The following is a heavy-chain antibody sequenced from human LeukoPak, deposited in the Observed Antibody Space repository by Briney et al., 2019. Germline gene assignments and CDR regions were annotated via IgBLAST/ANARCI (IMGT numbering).Heavy chain of an antibody. Sequence: SETLSLTCTVSGGSISSYYWSWIRQPAGKGLGWIGRIYTSGSTNYNPHLKRRVTMSVATSKNQVSLKLSSVTAADTAVYYCARARYSSGWDGYYYYYMDVWGKGTTVTVSS. J-gene: IGHJ6*03. CDR3: ARARYSSGWDGYYYYYMDV. CDR1: GGSISSYY. CDR2: IYTSGST. V-gene: IGHV4-4*07. D-gene: IGHD6-19*01.